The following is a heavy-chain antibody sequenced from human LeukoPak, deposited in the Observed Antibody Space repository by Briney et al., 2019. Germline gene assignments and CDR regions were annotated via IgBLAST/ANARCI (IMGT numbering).Heavy chain of an antibody. CDR2: TYYSGST. Sequence: SETLSLTCTVSGGSISSSSDYWGWIRQPPGKGLEWIGSTYYSGSTYYNPSLKSRVTISVDTSKNQFSLKLSSVTAADTAVYYCARQLYCSGGSCYSYSWFDPWGQGTLVTVSS. V-gene: IGHV4-39*01. CDR1: GGSISSSSDY. D-gene: IGHD2-15*01. CDR3: ARQLYCSGGSCYSYSWFDP. J-gene: IGHJ5*02.